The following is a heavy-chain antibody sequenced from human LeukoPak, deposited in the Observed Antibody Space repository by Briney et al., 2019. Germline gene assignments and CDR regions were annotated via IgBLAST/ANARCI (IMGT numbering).Heavy chain of an antibody. V-gene: IGHV3-30-3*01. Sequence: GGSLRLSCAASGFTFSSYAMHWVRQAPGKGLEWVAVISYDGSNKYYADSVKGRFTISRDNSKNTLYLQMNSLRAEDTAVYYCARDTAIVVVTAIGYWGQGTLVTVSS. CDR3: ARDTAIVVVTAIGY. D-gene: IGHD2-21*02. CDR2: ISYDGSNK. CDR1: GFTFSSYA. J-gene: IGHJ4*02.